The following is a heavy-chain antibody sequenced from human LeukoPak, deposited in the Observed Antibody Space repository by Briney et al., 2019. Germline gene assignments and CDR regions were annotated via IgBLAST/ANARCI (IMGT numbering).Heavy chain of an antibody. Sequence: GGSLRLSCVASGFTFNIYSMSWVRQAPGRGLEWVSAITDSGGSTYYADSVKGRFTISRDNSKNTLFLQVTSLRAEDTALYYCAKISGYFDYWGRGTLVTVSS. J-gene: IGHJ4*02. CDR2: ITDSGGST. D-gene: IGHD3-10*01. CDR3: AKISGYFDY. CDR1: GFTFNIYS. V-gene: IGHV3-23*01.